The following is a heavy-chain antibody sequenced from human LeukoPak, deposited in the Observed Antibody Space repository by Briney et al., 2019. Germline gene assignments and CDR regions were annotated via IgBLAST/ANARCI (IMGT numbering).Heavy chain of an antibody. D-gene: IGHD6-19*01. V-gene: IGHV4-59*01. Sequence: SETLSLTCTVSGASISSYYWSWIRQTPRNGLEWIGSIYAGDSINFNPSLKSRVTISIDTSRSHFSLSLRSVTAADTALYFCVRASDIAVTGFDYWGQGLLVTVSS. CDR3: VRASDIAVTGFDY. CDR2: IYAGDSI. CDR1: GASISSYY. J-gene: IGHJ4*02.